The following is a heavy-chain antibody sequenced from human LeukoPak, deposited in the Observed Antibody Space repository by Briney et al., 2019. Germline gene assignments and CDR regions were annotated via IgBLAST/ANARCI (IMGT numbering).Heavy chain of an antibody. D-gene: IGHD6-19*01. CDR3: ARGYRPPSSGFDY. J-gene: IGHJ4*02. V-gene: IGHV4-59*08. CDR2: ISYSGTT. Sequence: KPSETLSLTCTVFGGSIRSYYWSWIRQPPGKGLEWIGHISYSGTTNYNHSLNSRVAISIDTSRNQFSLNLNSVTASDTAVYYCARGYRPPSSGFDYWGQGTPVTVSS. CDR1: GGSIRSYY.